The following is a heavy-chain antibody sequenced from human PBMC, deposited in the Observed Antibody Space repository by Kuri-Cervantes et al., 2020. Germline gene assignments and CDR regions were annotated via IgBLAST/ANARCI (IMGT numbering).Heavy chain of an antibody. CDR1: GGSISIGGYY. CDR2: IYYSGAT. D-gene: IGHD1-26*01. Sequence: SETLSLTCTVSGGSISIGGYYWSWIRQHPGKGLEWIGYIYYSGATYYNPSLKSRVTISVDRSKDQFSLKLNSVTAADTAVYYCASMGKGGSLAYWGQGTLVTVSS. CDR3: ASMGKGGSLAY. J-gene: IGHJ4*02. V-gene: IGHV4-31*03.